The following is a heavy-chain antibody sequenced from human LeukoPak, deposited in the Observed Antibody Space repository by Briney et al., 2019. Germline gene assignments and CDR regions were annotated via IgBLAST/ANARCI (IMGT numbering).Heavy chain of an antibody. V-gene: IGHV3-23*01. Sequence: PGGSLRLSCAASGFTFSCYAMTWVRQAPGKGLEWVSAISGSGGSTYYADSVKGRFTISRDNSKNTLYLQMNGLRAGDTAVYYCATDLRGCSGGRCYSYSPRGQGTLVTVSS. CDR3: ATDLRGCSGGRCYSYSP. CDR1: GFTFSCYA. J-gene: IGHJ5*02. CDR2: ISGSGGST. D-gene: IGHD2-15*01.